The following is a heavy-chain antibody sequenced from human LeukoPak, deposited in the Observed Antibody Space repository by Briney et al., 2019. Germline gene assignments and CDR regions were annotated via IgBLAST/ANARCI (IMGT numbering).Heavy chain of an antibody. CDR2: INHSGST. CDR1: GFTFSSYW. J-gene: IGHJ4*02. CDR3: AKDSMVRGGFDY. D-gene: IGHD3-10*01. Sequence: GSLRLSCAASGFTFSSYWMSWVRQPPGKGLEWIGEINHSGSTNYNPSLKSRVTISVDTSKNQFSLKLSSVTAADTAVYYCAKDSMVRGGFDYWGQGTLVTVSS. V-gene: IGHV4-34*08.